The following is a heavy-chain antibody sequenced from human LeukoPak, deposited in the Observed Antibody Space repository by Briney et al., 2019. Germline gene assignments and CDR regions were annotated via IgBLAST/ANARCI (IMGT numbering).Heavy chain of an antibody. CDR2: IYYSGST. V-gene: IGHV4-39*07. Sequence: SSETLSLTCTVSDDSITIYYWSWIRQPPGKGLEWIGSIYYSGSTYYNPSLKSRVTISVDTSKNQFSLKLRSVTAADTAVYYCARVGGITMIVVLITDAFDIWGQGTMVTVSS. CDR1: DDSITIYY. D-gene: IGHD3-22*01. J-gene: IGHJ3*02. CDR3: ARVGGITMIVVLITDAFDI.